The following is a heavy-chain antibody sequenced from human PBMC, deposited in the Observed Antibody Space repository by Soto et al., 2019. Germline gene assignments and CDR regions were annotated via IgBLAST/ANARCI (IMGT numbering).Heavy chain of an antibody. CDR2: ISYSGAT. CDR3: ATAPRFAFDF. CDR1: GGSVSGDKNY. D-gene: IGHD3-16*01. J-gene: IGHJ3*01. Sequence: QVQLQESGPGLVKPSETLSLICTVSGGSVSGDKNYWSWIRQSPGKGLEWIGYISYSGATNYNPSLTSRRTISVDRSKNQFALKLSSLTASEKALYYCATAPRFAFDFWGQGTTVIVSS. V-gene: IGHV4-61*01.